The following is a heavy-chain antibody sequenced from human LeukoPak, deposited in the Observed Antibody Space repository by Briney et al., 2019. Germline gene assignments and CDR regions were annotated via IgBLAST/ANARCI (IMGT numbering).Heavy chain of an antibody. V-gene: IGHV3-30-3*01. D-gene: IGHD2-2*02. J-gene: IGHJ6*02. CDR3: ARDEYHYYYYGMDV. CDR1: GFTFSSYA. Sequence: GGSLRLSCAASGFTFSSYAMHWVRQAPGKGLEWVAVISYDGSNKYYADSVKGRFTISRDNSKSTLYLQMNSLRAEDTAVYYCARDEYHYYYYGMDVWGQGTTVTVSS. CDR2: ISYDGSNK.